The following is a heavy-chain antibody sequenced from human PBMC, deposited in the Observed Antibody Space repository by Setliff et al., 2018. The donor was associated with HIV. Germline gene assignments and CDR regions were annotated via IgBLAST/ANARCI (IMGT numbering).Heavy chain of an antibody. J-gene: IGHJ3*02. D-gene: IGHD3-3*01. CDR1: GGSISSYY. CDR2: IYTSGST. CDR3: ARVDGYDFWSGYYTPHAFDI. V-gene: IGHV4-4*09. Sequence: SETLSLTCTVSGGSISSYYWSWIRQPPGKGLEWIGYIYTSGSTNYNPSLKSRVTISVDTSKNQFSLKLSSVTAADTAVYYCARVDGYDFWSGYYTPHAFDIWGQGTMVTVSS.